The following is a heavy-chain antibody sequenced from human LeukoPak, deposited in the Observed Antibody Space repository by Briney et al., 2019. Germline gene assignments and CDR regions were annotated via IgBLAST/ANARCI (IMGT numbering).Heavy chain of an antibody. CDR3: ARDQATVSTRRSDFDY. D-gene: IGHD4-11*01. CDR1: GFTFSNYW. J-gene: IGHJ4*02. V-gene: IGHV3-21*01. Sequence: GGSLRLSCAASGFTFSNYWMNWVRQAPGKGLEWVSSISSSGTYIFYADSVKGRFTISRDNAKDSLFLQMNSLRAEDTAVYYCARDQATVSTRRSDFDYWGQGTLVTVSS. CDR2: ISSSGTYI.